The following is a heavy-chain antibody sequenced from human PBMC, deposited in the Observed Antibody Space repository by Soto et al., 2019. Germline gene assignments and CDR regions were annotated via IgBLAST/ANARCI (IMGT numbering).Heavy chain of an antibody. CDR3: ERHWGGGYDWWDYYYYYGMDV. D-gene: IGHD5-12*01. CDR2: IYPGDSDT. Sequence: GESLKISCKGSGYSFTSYWIGWVRQMPGKGLEWMGIIYPGDSDTRYSPSFQVQVTISADKSISTAYLQLSSLKASETALYYCERHWGGGYDWWDYYYYYGMDVWGQGTTVTVSS. J-gene: IGHJ6*02. V-gene: IGHV5-51*01. CDR1: GYSFTSYW.